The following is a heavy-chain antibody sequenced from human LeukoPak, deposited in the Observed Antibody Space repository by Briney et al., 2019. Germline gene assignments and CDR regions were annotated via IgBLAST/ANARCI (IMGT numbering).Heavy chain of an antibody. J-gene: IGHJ6*03. CDR1: GSTFTSYA. V-gene: IGHV1-69*05. D-gene: IGHD2-15*01. CDR2: IIPIFGTA. CDR3: DCGTLGDYFYYMYV. Sequence: SVKLSCTASGSTFTSYAISWVRQAPGQGLEWMGGIIPIFGTANYAHKFQGRVTITTDESTSTAYMYLRSLRSDATAIYYCDCGTLGDYFYYMYVWGKGTTVTVSS.